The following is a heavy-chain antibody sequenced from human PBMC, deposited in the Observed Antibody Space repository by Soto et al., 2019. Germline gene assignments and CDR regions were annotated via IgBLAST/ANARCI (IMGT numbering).Heavy chain of an antibody. CDR3: ARNRDLSGSIAYPGEFGY. J-gene: IGHJ4*02. CDR1: GGTFSSYA. Sequence: ASVKVSCKASGGTFSSYAISWVRQAPGQGLEWMGGIIPIFGTANYAQKFQGRVTITADESTSTAYMELSSLRSEDTAVYYCARNRDLSGSIAYPGEFGYWGQGTLVTVSS. D-gene: IGHD1-26*01. CDR2: IIPIFGTA. V-gene: IGHV1-69*13.